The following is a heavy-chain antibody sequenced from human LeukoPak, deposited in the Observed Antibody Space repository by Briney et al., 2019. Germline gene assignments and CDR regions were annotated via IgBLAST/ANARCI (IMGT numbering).Heavy chain of an antibody. D-gene: IGHD2-2*01. CDR1: GFTFSSYA. CDR3: AKDGCSSTSCSVGGFDY. Sequence: PGGSLRLSCAASGFTFSSYAMSWVRQAPGKGLEWVSAISGSGGSTYYADSVKGRFTISRDNSKNTLYLQMNSLRAEDTAVYYCAKDGCSSTSCSVGGFDYWGQGTLVTVSS. CDR2: ISGSGGST. J-gene: IGHJ4*02. V-gene: IGHV3-23*01.